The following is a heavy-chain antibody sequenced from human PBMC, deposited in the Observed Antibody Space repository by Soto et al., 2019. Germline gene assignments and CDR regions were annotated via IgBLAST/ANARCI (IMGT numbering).Heavy chain of an antibody. J-gene: IGHJ6*03. CDR1: GGSISSYY. V-gene: IGHV4-59*01. CDR3: ARDSMTTVSDYYYYMDV. D-gene: IGHD4-17*01. Sequence: LSLTCTVSGGSISSYYWSWIRQPPGKGLEWIGYIYYSGSTNYNPSLKSRVTISVDTSKNQFSLKLSSVTAADTAVYYCARDSMTTVSDYYYYMDVWGKGTTVTVSS. CDR2: IYYSGST.